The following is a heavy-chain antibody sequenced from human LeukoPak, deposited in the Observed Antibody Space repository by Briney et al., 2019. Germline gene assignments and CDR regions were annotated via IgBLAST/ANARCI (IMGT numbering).Heavy chain of an antibody. Sequence: SETLSLTCTVSGGSVSSGSYYGSWIRQPPGKGLEWIGYIYYSGSTNYNPSLKSRVTISVDTSKNQFSLKLSSVTAADTAVYYCARGGHDILTGYYFFDYWGQGTLVTVSS. J-gene: IGHJ4*02. D-gene: IGHD3-9*01. V-gene: IGHV4-61*01. CDR3: ARGGHDILTGYYFFDY. CDR1: GGSVSSGSYY. CDR2: IYYSGST.